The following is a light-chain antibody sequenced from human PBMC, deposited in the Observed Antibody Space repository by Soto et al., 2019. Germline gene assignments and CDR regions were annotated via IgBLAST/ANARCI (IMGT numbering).Light chain of an antibody. CDR3: QQSSNWGKVT. Sequence: EIVLTQSPATLSLSPGERATLSCRASQSVSSYLAWYQQKPGQAPRLLIYDASNRATGIPARFSGSGSGTDFTLTISSLEPEDFAVYYCQQSSNWGKVTFGPGTKVDIK. V-gene: IGKV3-11*01. CDR2: DAS. CDR1: QSVSSY. J-gene: IGKJ3*01.